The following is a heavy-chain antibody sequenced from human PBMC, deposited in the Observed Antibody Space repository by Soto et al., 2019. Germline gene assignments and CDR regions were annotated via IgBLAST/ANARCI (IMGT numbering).Heavy chain of an antibody. D-gene: IGHD2-15*01. CDR2: IKQDGSEK. CDR1: GFTFSSYW. Sequence: GGSLRLSCAASGFTFSSYWMSWVRQAPGKGLEWVANIKQDGSEKYYVDSVKGRFTISRDNAKNSLYLQMNSLRAEDTAVYYCARNPVVAASFVDYWGQGTLVTVSS. V-gene: IGHV3-7*01. J-gene: IGHJ4*02. CDR3: ARNPVVAASFVDY.